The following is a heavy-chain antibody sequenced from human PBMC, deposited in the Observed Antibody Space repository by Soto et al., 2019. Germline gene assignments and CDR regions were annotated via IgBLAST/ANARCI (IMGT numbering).Heavy chain of an antibody. CDR3: ASGPVNDEAIDY. Sequence: QVQLVESGGGVVQPGTSLSLSCAASGFIFNNYGMQWVRQAPGKGLEWVAVIWHDGSNYGYADSVKGRFTVSRDNSKNTLYLQMNSLRAEDTAVYYCASGPVNDEAIDYWGQGTLVTVSS. J-gene: IGHJ4*02. CDR2: IWHDGSNY. V-gene: IGHV3-33*01. CDR1: GFIFNNYG. D-gene: IGHD1-1*01.